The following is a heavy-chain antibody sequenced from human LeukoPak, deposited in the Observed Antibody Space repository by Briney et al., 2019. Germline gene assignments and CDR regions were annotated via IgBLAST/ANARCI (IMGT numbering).Heavy chain of an antibody. D-gene: IGHD2-15*01. J-gene: IGHJ4*02. Sequence: SETLSLTCTVSGGSISSSSYYWGWIRQPPGKGLEWIGSIYYSGSTYYNPSLKSRVTISVDTSKNQFSLKLSSVTAADTAVYYCAVLACCSGGSRGDYRGQGTLVTVSS. CDR3: AVLACCSGGSRGDY. CDR2: IYYSGST. CDR1: GGSISSSSYY. V-gene: IGHV4-39*01.